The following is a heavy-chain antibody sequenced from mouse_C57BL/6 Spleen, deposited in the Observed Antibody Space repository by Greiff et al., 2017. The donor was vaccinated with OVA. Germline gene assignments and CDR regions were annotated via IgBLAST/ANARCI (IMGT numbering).Heavy chain of an antibody. Sequence: EVQLVESGGDLVKPGGSLKLSCAASGFTFSSYGMSWVRQTPDKRLEWVATISSGGSYTYYPDSVKGRFTISRDNAKNTLYLQMSSLKSEDTAMYYCARQGDGYYNFDDWGQGTTLTVSS. CDR1: GFTFSSYG. CDR3: ARQGDGYYNFDD. CDR2: ISSGGSYT. V-gene: IGHV5-6*01. D-gene: IGHD2-3*01. J-gene: IGHJ2*01.